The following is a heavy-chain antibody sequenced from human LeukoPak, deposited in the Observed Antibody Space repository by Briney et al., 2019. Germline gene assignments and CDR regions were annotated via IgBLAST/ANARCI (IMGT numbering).Heavy chain of an antibody. CDR2: IRYDGSNK. J-gene: IGHJ4*02. CDR3: AKDKEGMDGYDSRYYFDY. D-gene: IGHD5-12*01. CDR1: GFTFSSYG. V-gene: IGHV3-30*02. Sequence: GGSLRLSCAASGFTFSSYGMHWVRQAPGKGLEWVAFIRYDGSNKYYADSVKGRFTISRDNSKNTLYLQMNSLRAEDTAVYYCAKDKEGMDGYDSRYYFDYWGQGTLVTVSS.